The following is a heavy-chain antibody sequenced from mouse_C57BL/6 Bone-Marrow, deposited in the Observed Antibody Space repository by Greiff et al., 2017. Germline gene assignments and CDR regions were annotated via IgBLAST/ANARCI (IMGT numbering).Heavy chain of an antibody. J-gene: IGHJ4*01. V-gene: IGHV1-69*01. CDR1: GYTFTSYW. Sequence: QVQLQQPGAELVMPGASVKLSCKASGYTFTSYWMHWVKQRPGQGLEWIGEIDPSDSYTNYNQKFKGKSTLTVDKSSSTAYMQLSSLTSEVSAVYYCARGGYYAMDYWGQGNSVTVSS. CDR3: ARGGYYAMDY. CDR2: IDPSDSYT.